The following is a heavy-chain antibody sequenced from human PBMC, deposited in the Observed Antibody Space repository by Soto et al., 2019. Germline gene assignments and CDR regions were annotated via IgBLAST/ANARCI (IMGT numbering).Heavy chain of an antibody. CDR3: ARDQGGQSGNFIFDN. D-gene: IGHD1-26*01. CDR1: GFVFSDYV. Sequence: GGSLRLSCAASGFVFSDYVIHWVRQAPGRGLDWVAGIWYHGRDIFYTDSVKGRFTISRDNSKNMLYLQMNSLRAEGTAVYYCARDQGGQSGNFIFDNWGQGTLVTVSS. V-gene: IGHV3-33*01. CDR2: IWYHGRDI. J-gene: IGHJ4*02.